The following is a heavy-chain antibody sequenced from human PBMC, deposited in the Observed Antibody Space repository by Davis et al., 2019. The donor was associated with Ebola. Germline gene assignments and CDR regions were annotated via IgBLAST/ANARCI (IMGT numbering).Heavy chain of an antibody. Sequence: SVKVSCKASGCTFTSYGINWVRQAPGQGLEWMGRIIPILGIANYAQKFQGRVTITADKSTSTAYMELSSLRSEDTAVYYCARDRSLTARNRDYYYYGMDVWGQGTTVTVSS. CDR2: IIPILGIA. J-gene: IGHJ6*02. CDR3: ARDRSLTARNRDYYYYGMDV. CDR1: GCTFTSYG. V-gene: IGHV1-69*04. D-gene: IGHD6-6*01.